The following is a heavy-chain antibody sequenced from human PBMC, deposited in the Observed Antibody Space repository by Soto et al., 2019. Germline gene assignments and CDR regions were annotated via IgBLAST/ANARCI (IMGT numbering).Heavy chain of an antibody. CDR3: ASLANTACD. CDR2: ISYHGSNK. J-gene: IGHJ4*02. Sequence: GGSLRLSCAASGFTFSSYAMHWVRQAPGKGLEWVAVISYHGSNKYYADSVKGRFTISRDNSKNTLYLQMNSPRAEDTAVYYCASLANTACDWGQGTLVTVSS. D-gene: IGHD3-3*02. CDR1: GFTFSSYA. V-gene: IGHV3-30-3*01.